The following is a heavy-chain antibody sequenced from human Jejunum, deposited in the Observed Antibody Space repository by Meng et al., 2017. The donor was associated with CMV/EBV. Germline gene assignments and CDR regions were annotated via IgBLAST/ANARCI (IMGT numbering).Heavy chain of an antibody. V-gene: IGHV1-8*01. J-gene: IGHJ4*02. CDR2: MNPNRGTT. D-gene: IGHD5-18*01. Sequence: QVQLVQSGAEVKKPGASVKVSCKASGYTFTSYDINWVRQGTGQGLEWMGWMNPNRGTTGYAQKFQGRVTMTRNISKSTAYMDLSSLRSEDTAVYYCARDPWRDSYGYIDYWGQGTLVTVSS. CDR3: ARDPWRDSYGYIDY. CDR1: GYTFTSYD.